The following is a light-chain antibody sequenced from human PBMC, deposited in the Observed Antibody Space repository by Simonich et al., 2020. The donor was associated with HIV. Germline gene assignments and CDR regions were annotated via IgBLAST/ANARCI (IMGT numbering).Light chain of an antibody. CDR2: WAS. CDR3: QQYYSTRT. V-gene: IGKV4-1*01. J-gene: IGKJ1*01. CDR1: QSVLYSSNNKNY. Sequence: DIVMTQSPDSLAVSLGERATINCKSSQSVLYSSNNKNYLAWSQQKPGQPPKLLIAWASTRESGVPERFSGSGSGTDFPLTISSLQAEDVAVYYCQQYYSTRTFGQGTKVEIK.